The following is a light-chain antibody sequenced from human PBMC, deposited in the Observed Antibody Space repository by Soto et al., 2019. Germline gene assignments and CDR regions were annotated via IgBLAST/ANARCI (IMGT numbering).Light chain of an antibody. CDR3: QQYDILPIT. Sequence: DIQMTQSPSSLFASVGDRVTSTCQATQDINIYLNWYQQKPGKAPNLLIYDASNLEIGVPSRFSGSGSETHFTFTISSLQTEDIGTYYCQQYDILPITFGRGTRLEIK. CDR2: DAS. V-gene: IGKV1-33*01. J-gene: IGKJ5*01. CDR1: QDINIY.